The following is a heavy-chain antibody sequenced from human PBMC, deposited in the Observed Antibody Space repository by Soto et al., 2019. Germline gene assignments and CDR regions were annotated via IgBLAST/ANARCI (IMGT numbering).Heavy chain of an antibody. D-gene: IGHD3-3*01. CDR1: GFTFSSYG. CDR2: ISYDGSNK. Sequence: QVQLVESGGGVVQPGRSLRLSCAASGFTFSSYGMHWVRQAPGKGLEWVAVISYDGSNKYYADSVKGRFTISRDNSKNTLYLQMNRLRAEDTAVYYCAKDFGVVIISCFDYWGQGTLVTVSS. CDR3: AKDFGVVIISCFDY. J-gene: IGHJ4*02. V-gene: IGHV3-30*18.